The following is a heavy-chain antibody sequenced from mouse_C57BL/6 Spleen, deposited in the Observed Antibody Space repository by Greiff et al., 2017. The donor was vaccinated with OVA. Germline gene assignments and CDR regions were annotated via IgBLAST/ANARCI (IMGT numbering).Heavy chain of an antibody. J-gene: IGHJ2*01. CDR3: ARQGYYYGSSHFDD. D-gene: IGHD1-1*01. CDR2: ISNGGGST. CDR1: GFTFSDYY. Sequence: EVKLVESGGGLVQPGGSLKLSCAASGFTFSDYYMYWVRQTPEKRLEWVAYISNGGGSTNYPDTVKGRFTISRDNAKNTLYLHMSRLKSEDKDMYYCARQGYYYGSSHFDDWGKGTTLTVAS. V-gene: IGHV5-12*01.